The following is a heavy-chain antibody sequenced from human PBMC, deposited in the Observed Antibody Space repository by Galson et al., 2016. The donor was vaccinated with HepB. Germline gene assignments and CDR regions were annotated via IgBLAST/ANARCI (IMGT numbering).Heavy chain of an antibody. CDR2: ISSRSGII. D-gene: IGHD5-24*01. J-gene: IGHJ4*02. CDR1: GFAFENYG. Sequence: SLRLSCAASGFAFENYGMHWVRQAPGKGLEWISYISSRSGIIYYADSVKGRFTISRDNAKNSLFLLLGSLREEDTAVYYCARCPQEMDYWGQGTLVTVSS. V-gene: IGHV3-48*02. CDR3: ARCPQEMDY.